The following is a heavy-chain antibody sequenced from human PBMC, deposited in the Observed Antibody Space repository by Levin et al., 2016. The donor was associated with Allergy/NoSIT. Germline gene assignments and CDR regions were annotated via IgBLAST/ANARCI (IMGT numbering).Heavy chain of an antibody. J-gene: IGHJ3*01. CDR3: ANWAWKYRIFDV. CDR2: INPNGGGT. CDR1: GYMVTDYY. Sequence: ASVKVSCKTSGYMVTDYYMHWVRQAPGQGLEWMGWINPNGGGTNYTQKFQGRVTMTRVTSLNTAYMELSSLTSDDTAVYYCANWAWKYRIFDVWGQGTMVTVS. D-gene: IGHD1-7*01. V-gene: IGHV1-2*02.